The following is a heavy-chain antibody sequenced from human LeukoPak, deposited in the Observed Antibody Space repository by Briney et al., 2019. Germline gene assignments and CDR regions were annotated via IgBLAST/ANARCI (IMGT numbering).Heavy chain of an antibody. CDR1: GGTFSSYA. CDR3: ARDGYNSDRFDY. Sequence: ASVKVSCKASGGTFSSYAISWVRQAPGQGLEWMGWINPNSGGTNYAQKFQGRVTMTRDTSISTAYMELSRLRSDDTAVYYCARDGYNSDRFDYWGQGTLVTVSS. D-gene: IGHD5-24*01. CDR2: INPNSGGT. J-gene: IGHJ4*02. V-gene: IGHV1-2*02.